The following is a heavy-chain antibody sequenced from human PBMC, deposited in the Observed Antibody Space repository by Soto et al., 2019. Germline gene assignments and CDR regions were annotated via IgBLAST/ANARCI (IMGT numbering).Heavy chain of an antibody. J-gene: IGHJ5*02. V-gene: IGHV3-48*03. D-gene: IGHD3-3*01. CDR1: GFTFSSYE. CDR2: ISSSGSTI. Sequence: PGGSLRLSCAASGFTFSSYEMNWVRQAPGKGLEWVSYISSSGSTIYYADSVKGRFTISRDNAKNSLYLQMNSLRAEDTAVYYCARNSGYDFWSGYYTGWFDPWGQGTLVTVSS. CDR3: ARNSGYDFWSGYYTGWFDP.